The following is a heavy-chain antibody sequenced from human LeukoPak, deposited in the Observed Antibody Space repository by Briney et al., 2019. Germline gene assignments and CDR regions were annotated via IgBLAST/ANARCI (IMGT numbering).Heavy chain of an antibody. CDR3: ARDRGDYGENIYFDY. J-gene: IGHJ4*02. D-gene: IGHD4-17*01. Sequence: ASVKVSCKASGYTFSNYGISWVRQAPGQGLEWMGWISASNGNTIYAQKFQGRVSMTTDTPTSTVYMELRSLRSDDTAVYYCARDRGDYGENIYFDYWGQGTLVTVSS. V-gene: IGHV1-18*01. CDR2: ISASNGNT. CDR1: GYTFSNYG.